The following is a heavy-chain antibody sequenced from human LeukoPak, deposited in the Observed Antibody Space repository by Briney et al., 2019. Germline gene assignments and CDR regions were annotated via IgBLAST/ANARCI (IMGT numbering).Heavy chain of an antibody. V-gene: IGHV3-48*02. J-gene: IGHJ4*02. CDR3: ASGYYYDSSGYPYGDY. D-gene: IGHD3-22*01. Sequence: GGSLRLSCAASGFTFSSYSMNWVRQAPGKGLEWVSYISSSTIYYADSVKGRFTISRDNAKNSLYLQMNSLRDEDTAVYYCASGYYYDSSGYPYGDYWGQGTLVTVSS. CDR2: ISSSTI. CDR1: GFTFSSYS.